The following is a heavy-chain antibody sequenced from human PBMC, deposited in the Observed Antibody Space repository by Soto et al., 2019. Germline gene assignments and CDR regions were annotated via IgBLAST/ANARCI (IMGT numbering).Heavy chain of an antibody. J-gene: IGHJ6*02. CDR2: IIPIFGTA. CDR3: ARFAHRDYYYYGMDV. CDR1: GGTFSSYA. V-gene: IGHV1-69*06. Sequence: SVKVSCKASGGTFSSYAISWVRQAPGQGLEWMGGIIPIFGTANYAQKFQGRVTITADKSTSTAYMELSSLRSEDTAVYYCARFAHRDYYYYGMDVWGQGTTVTVSS.